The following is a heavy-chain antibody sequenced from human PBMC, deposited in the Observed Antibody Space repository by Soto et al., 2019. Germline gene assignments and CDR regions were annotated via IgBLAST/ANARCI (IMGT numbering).Heavy chain of an antibody. Sequence: KTSETLSLTCTVSGGPIGGSNYFWGWIRQSPGTGLEWLGTIYSSGSTYYNPSLKSRITMSLDTSKNQFSLNLGSVTAADTAVYLCTRRGFGVRGGTPMDVWRPGTTVTVSS. V-gene: IGHV4-39*01. J-gene: IGHJ6*02. D-gene: IGHD3-10*01. CDR2: IYSSGST. CDR1: GGPIGGSNYF. CDR3: TRRGFGVRGGTPMDV.